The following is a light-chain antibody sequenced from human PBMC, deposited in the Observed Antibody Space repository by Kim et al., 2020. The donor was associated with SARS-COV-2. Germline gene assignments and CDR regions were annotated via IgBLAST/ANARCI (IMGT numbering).Light chain of an antibody. V-gene: IGLV2-11*01. J-gene: IGLJ3*02. CDR3: CSYAGSYTWV. Sequence: QSALTQPRSVSGSPGQSVTISCTGTSSDVGGYNYVSWYQQHPGKAPKLMIYDVSKRPSGVPDRFSGSKPGNTASLTISGLQAEDEADYYCCSYAGSYTWVFGGGTQLTVL. CDR2: DVS. CDR1: SSDVGGYNY.